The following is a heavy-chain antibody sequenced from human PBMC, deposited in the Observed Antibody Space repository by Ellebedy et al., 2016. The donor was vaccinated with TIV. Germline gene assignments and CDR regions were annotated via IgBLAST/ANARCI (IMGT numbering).Heavy chain of an antibody. D-gene: IGHD1-26*01. CDR1: GYSFSNYW. J-gene: IGHJ5*02. CDR3: ARDGLDGSFSGRAFDP. CDR2: IYPGDSDT. Sequence: GESLKISCKGSGYSFSNYWIGWVRQMPGKGLEWMGIIYPGDSDTRYSPSFQGQVTISVDKSINTAYLQWSSLKASDSAMYYGARDGLDGSFSGRAFDPWGQGTLVTVSS. V-gene: IGHV5-51*01.